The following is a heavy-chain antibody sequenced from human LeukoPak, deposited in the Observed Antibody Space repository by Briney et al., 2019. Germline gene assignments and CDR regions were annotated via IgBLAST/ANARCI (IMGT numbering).Heavy chain of an antibody. CDR1: GGSFSGYY. V-gene: IGHV4-34*01. CDR2: INHSGST. D-gene: IGHD6-13*01. J-gene: IGHJ4*02. CDR3: ARGLRSSHPSYYFDY. Sequence: SETLSLTCAVYGGSFSGYYWSWIRQPPGKGLEWIGEINHSGSTNYNPSLKSRVTISVDTSKNQFSLKLSSVTAADTAVYYCARGLRSSHPSYYFDYWGQGTLVTVS.